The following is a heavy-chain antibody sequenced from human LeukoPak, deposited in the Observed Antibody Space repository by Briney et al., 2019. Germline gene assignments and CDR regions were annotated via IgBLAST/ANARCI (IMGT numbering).Heavy chain of an antibody. D-gene: IGHD2-15*01. Sequence: SETLSLTCAVYGGSFSGYYWSWIRQPPGKGLEWIGEINHSGSTNYNPSLKSRVTISIDTSENQFSLKLSSVTAADTAVYYCARHYCSGGSCSSWDWFDPWGQGTLVTVSS. CDR1: GGSFSGYY. CDR2: INHSGST. V-gene: IGHV4-34*01. J-gene: IGHJ5*02. CDR3: ARHYCSGGSCSSWDWFDP.